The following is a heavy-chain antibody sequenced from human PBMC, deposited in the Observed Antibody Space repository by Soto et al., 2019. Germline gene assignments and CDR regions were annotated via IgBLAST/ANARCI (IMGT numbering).Heavy chain of an antibody. CDR3: AKEDGQKPNGYYYDSSGPTDY. D-gene: IGHD3-22*01. J-gene: IGHJ4*02. CDR2: ISYDGSNK. CDR1: GFTFSSYG. V-gene: IGHV3-30*18. Sequence: PGGSLRLSCAASGFTFSSYGMHWVRQAPGKGLEWVAVISYDGSNKYYADSVKGRFTISRDNSKNTLYLQMNSLRAEDTAVYYCAKEDGQKPNGYYYDSSGPTDYWGQGTLVTVSS.